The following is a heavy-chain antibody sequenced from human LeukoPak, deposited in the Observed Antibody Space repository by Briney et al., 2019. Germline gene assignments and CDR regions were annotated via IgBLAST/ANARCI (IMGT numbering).Heavy chain of an antibody. CDR1: GGTFSSYA. V-gene: IGHV1-69*13. CDR2: IIPILGTA. J-gene: IGHJ4*02. D-gene: IGHD2-2*02. Sequence: SVKVSCKASGGTFSSYAISWVRQAPGQGLEWMGGIIPILGTANYAQKFQGRVTITADESTSTAYMELSSLRSEDTAVYYCARGIVVVPAAIGGYFDYWGQGTLVTVSS. CDR3: ARGIVVVPAAIGGYFDY.